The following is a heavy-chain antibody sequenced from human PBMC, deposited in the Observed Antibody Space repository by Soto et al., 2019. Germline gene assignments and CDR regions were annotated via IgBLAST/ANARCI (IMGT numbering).Heavy chain of an antibody. J-gene: IGHJ4*02. V-gene: IGHV3-23*01. CDR1: GFTFSSYA. D-gene: IGHD3-22*01. CDR2: ISGSGGST. Sequence: GGSLRLCCAASGFTFSSYAMSWVRQAPGKGLEWVSAISGSGGSTYYADSVKGRFTISRDNSKNTLYLQMNSLRAEDTAVYYCAKTESYYYDSSGYYLDYWGQGTLVTVSS. CDR3: AKTESYYYDSSGYYLDY.